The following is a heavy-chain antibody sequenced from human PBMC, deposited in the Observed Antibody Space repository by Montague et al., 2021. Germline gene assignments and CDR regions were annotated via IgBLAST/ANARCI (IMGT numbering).Heavy chain of an antibody. CDR2: IYSSGNT. CDR1: GDSMNTYK. Sequence: SESVSLTCTVSGDSMNTYKWNWIRQPPGKGLEWIGYIYSSGNTNYNPSLKSRVTISVDTSRNQFSLEVSSVTAADTAMYYCAREWSGFDFWGHGTMVTVSS. V-gene: IGHV4-59*01. CDR3: AREWSGFDF. D-gene: IGHD1-26*01. J-gene: IGHJ3*01.